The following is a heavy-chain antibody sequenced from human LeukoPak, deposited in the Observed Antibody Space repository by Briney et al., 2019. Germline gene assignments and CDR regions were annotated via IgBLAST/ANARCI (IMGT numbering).Heavy chain of an antibody. D-gene: IGHD2-2*01. Sequence: ASVKVSCKASVYTFTSYGISWVRQAPGQGLEWMGWISAYNGHTNYAQKLQGRVTMTTDTSTSTAYMELRSLRSDDTAVYYCARDDSSTRCGYWGQGTLVTVSS. J-gene: IGHJ4*02. CDR3: ARDDSSTRCGY. CDR1: VYTFTSYG. V-gene: IGHV1-18*01. CDR2: ISAYNGHT.